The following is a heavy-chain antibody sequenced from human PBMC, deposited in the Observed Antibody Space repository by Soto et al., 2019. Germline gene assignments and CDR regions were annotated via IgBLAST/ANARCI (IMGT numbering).Heavy chain of an antibody. Sequence: SETLSLTCTVSGGSISSSSYYWGWIRQPPGQGLEWIGNIYYRGSTYYNPSLKSRVTISVDTSKNQFSLNLSSVTAADTAVYYCARVFYYGSGSSSNNKFEVWGQGTLVTVSS. CDR3: ARVFYYGSGSSSNNKFEV. V-gene: IGHV4-39*01. D-gene: IGHD3-10*01. CDR1: GGSISSSSYY. J-gene: IGHJ4*02. CDR2: IYYRGST.